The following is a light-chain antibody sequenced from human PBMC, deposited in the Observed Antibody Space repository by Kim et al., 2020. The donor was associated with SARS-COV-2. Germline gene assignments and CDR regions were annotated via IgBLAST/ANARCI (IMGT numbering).Light chain of an antibody. Sequence: AAVGGGVTMSCRASQGSTRWVDWYQQKPGKAPKLLIYDASSLKRGVPSRFSGSGSGTEFTLNISSLQPDDFATYDCHQYNSYSHTFGQETKLEI. CDR2: DAS. J-gene: IGKJ2*01. V-gene: IGKV1-5*01. CDR3: HQYNSYSHT. CDR1: QGSTRW.